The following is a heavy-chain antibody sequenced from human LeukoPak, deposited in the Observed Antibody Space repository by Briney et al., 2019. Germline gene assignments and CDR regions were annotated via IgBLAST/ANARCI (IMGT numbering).Heavy chain of an antibody. CDR3: ARDKMIVGPDAFDI. CDR2: IIPIFGTA. Sequence: ASVKVSCKASGGTFSSYAISWVRQAPGQGLEWMGGIIPIFGTANYAQKFQGRVTITADESTSTAYMELSSLRCEDTAVYYCARDKMIVGPDAFDIWGQRTMVTVSS. D-gene: IGHD1-26*01. J-gene: IGHJ3*02. CDR1: GGTFSSYA. V-gene: IGHV1-69*13.